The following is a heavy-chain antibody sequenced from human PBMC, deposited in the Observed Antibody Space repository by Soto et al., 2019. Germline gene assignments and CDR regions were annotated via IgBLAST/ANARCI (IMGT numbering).Heavy chain of an antibody. CDR2: IWYDGSNK. CDR1: GFTFSSYG. D-gene: IGHD2-15*01. Sequence: QVQLVESGGGVVQPGRSLRLSCAASGFTFSSYGMHWVRQAPGKGLEWVAVIWYDGSNKYYADSVKGRFTISRDNSKNTLYLQRNSLRAEDTAVYYCARDRAVVTTYYFDYWGQGTLVTVSS. V-gene: IGHV3-33*01. J-gene: IGHJ4*02. CDR3: ARDRAVVTTYYFDY.